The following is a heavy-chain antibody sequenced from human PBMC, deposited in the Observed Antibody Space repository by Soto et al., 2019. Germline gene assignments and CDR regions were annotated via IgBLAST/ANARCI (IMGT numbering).Heavy chain of an antibody. J-gene: IGHJ5*02. Sequence: QLQLQESGSGLVKPSETLSLTCAVSGGSISSGGYSWSWIRQPPGKGLDWIVYIYHSGSTYYNPSLKSRVTISVERSKNQFSLKLSSVTAAGTSVYYCARVPGPWGQATLVTVSS. CDR3: ARVPGP. V-gene: IGHV4-30-2*01. CDR2: IYHSGST. CDR1: GGSISSGGYS. D-gene: IGHD7-27*01.